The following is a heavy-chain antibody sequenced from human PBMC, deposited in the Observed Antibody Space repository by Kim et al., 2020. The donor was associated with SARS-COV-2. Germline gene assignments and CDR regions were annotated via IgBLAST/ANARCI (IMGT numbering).Heavy chain of an antibody. V-gene: IGHV3-48*02. CDR1: GFTFSSYS. CDR2: ISSSSSNI. Sequence: GGSLRLSCAASGFTFSSYSMNWVRQAPGKGLEWVSYISSSSSNIYYADSVKGRFTISRDNAKNSLYLQMNSLRDEDTAVYYCARCSGSQWYYYYGMDVWGQGTTVTVSS. J-gene: IGHJ6*02. CDR3: ARCSGSQWYYYYGMDV. D-gene: IGHD1-26*01.